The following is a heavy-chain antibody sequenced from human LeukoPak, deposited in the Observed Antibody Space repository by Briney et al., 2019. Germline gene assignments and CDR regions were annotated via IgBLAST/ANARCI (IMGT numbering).Heavy chain of an antibody. J-gene: IGHJ4*02. CDR3: ARDRSGSGDY. Sequence: GESLNVTCVASGLTVSTYAMHCVRQAPGKGLEYVSSITSNGDNTFYANSVKGRFTISRDNSKNTLYLQMGSLRAEDMAVYYCARDRSGSGDYWGQGTLVTVSS. CDR1: GLTVSTYA. D-gene: IGHD2-15*01. CDR2: ITSNGDNT. V-gene: IGHV3-64*01.